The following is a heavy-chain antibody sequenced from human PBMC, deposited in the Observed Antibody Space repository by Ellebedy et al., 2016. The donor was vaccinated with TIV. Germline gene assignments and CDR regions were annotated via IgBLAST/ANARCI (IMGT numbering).Heavy chain of an antibody. V-gene: IGHV3-64D*06. J-gene: IGHJ4*02. CDR1: GFTFSSYA. Sequence: GESLKISXSASGFTFSSYAMHWVRQAPGKGLEYVSAISSNGGSTYYADSVKGRFTISRDNSKNTLYLQMSSLRAEDTAVYYCVKDSSGYLPYYFDYWGQGTLVTVSS. D-gene: IGHD3-22*01. CDR2: ISSNGGST. CDR3: VKDSSGYLPYYFDY.